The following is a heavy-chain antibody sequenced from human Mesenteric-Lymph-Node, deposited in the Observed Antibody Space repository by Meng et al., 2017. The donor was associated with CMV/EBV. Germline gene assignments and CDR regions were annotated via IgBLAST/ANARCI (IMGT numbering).Heavy chain of an antibody. CDR3: ARDSHPVVIAIPGSYKYYFDY. D-gene: IGHD2-21*01. CDR1: GDSVSSNSAA. Sequence: SETLSLTCAISGDSVSSNSAAWNWIRQSPSRGLEWLGRTYYRSKWYNDYAVSVKSRITINPDTSKNQFSLQLNSVTPEDTAVYYCARDSHPVVIAIPGSYKYYFDYWGQGTLVTVSS. V-gene: IGHV6-1*01. CDR2: TYYRSKWYN. J-gene: IGHJ4*02.